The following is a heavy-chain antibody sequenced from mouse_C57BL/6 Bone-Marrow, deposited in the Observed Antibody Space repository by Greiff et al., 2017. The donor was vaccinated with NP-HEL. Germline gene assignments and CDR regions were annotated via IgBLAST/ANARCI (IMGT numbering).Heavy chain of an antibody. CDR1: GYTFTSYW. V-gene: IGHV1-55*01. Sequence: QVQLQQPGAELVKPGASVKMSCKASGYTFTSYWITWVKQRPGQGLEWIGDIYPGSGSTNYNEKFKSKATLTVDTSSSTAYMQLSSLTSEDSAVYYCARELLTYYGSSRWYFDVWGTGTTVTVSS. J-gene: IGHJ1*03. D-gene: IGHD1-1*01. CDR3: ARELLTYYGSSRWYFDV. CDR2: IYPGSGST.